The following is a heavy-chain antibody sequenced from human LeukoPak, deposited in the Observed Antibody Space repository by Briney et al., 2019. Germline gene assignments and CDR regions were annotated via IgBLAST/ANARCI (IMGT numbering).Heavy chain of an antibody. D-gene: IGHD3-10*01. CDR1: GYTFTSYD. J-gene: IGHJ6*03. CDR3: ARGAGVTISYYHYYIDV. Sequence: ASVKVSCKASGYTFTSYDINWVRQATGQGLEWMGWMNPNTGNTGYAQKFQGRVTITRNTSISTVYMELSSLRSEDSAVYYCARGAGVTISYYHYYIDVWAKGPRSPSL. V-gene: IGHV1-8*03. CDR2: MNPNTGNT.